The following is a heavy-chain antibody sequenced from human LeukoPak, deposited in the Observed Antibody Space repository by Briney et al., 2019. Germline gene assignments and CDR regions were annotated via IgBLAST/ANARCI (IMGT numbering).Heavy chain of an antibody. Sequence: GGSLRLSCAASGFTFSSYAMSWVRQSPGKGLEWVSAITSSGETTYYADSVKGRFTISRDNSKNMVYLQMNGLRAEDAATYYCAKMQGYFDYWGQGSLVTVSS. CDR3: AKMQGYFDY. CDR1: GFTFSSYA. CDR2: ITSSGETT. V-gene: IGHV3-23*01. J-gene: IGHJ4*02.